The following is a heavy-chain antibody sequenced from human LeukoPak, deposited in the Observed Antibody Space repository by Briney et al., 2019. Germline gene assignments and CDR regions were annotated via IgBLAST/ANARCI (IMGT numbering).Heavy chain of an antibody. CDR1: GYSFTSCW. CDR2: IYPGDSDT. V-gene: IGHV5-51*01. D-gene: IGHD3-22*01. J-gene: IGHJ4*02. Sequence: GESLKISCKGSGYSFTSCWIGWVRQMPGKGLEWMGIIYPGDSDTRYSPSFQGQVTISADKSISTAYLQWSSLKASDTAMYYCARLTADGYYDSSGFDYWGQGTLVTVSS. CDR3: ARLTADGYYDSSGFDY.